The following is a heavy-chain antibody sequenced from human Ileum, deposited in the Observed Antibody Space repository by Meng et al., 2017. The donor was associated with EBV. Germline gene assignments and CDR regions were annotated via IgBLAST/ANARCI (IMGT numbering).Heavy chain of an antibody. V-gene: IGHV4-4*02. CDR1: GGSISVINW. Sequence: QVQPQGSGPGLVNPSGTLSLTCAASGGSISVINWWSWVRQSPEKGLEWIGEMSDSGITHYNPSLKSRVTISADKSNNQFSLKLTSVTSADTAVYFCAKNGEKYFEYWGQGTLVTVSS. CDR2: MSDSGIT. J-gene: IGHJ4*02. CDR3: AKNGEKYFEY.